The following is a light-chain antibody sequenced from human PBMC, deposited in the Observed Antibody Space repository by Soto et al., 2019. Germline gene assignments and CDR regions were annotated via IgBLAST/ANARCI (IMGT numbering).Light chain of an antibody. V-gene: IGKV1-33*01. Sequence: DMQMTQSPSSLSSSVGDRFCSTCRASQDISNFLNWYQHTPGKAPKLLTYDASDLETGVPSRFSGSGSGTDFTFTISNVQPEDTATYYCQQYDSLPFTFGPGTKVDNK. CDR3: QQYDSLPFT. J-gene: IGKJ3*01. CDR1: QDISNF. CDR2: DAS.